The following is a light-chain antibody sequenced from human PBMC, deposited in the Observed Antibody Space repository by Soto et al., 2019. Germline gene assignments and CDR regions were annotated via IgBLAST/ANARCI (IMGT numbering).Light chain of an antibody. CDR2: EDS. Sequence: NFMLTQPHSVSESPGQTVTISCTRSSGSIASDYVQWYQQRPGSAPINVIFEDSQRPSGVPDRFSGSIDNSSNSASLTIFRLTAEDAADYHCQSVDGKYVVFGGGTKLTVL. J-gene: IGLJ2*01. CDR3: QSVDGKYVV. CDR1: SGSIASDY. V-gene: IGLV6-57*04.